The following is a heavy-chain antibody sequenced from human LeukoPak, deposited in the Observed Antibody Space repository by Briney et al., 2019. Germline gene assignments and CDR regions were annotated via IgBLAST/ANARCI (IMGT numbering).Heavy chain of an antibody. CDR2: IYYSGST. J-gene: IGHJ6*03. V-gene: IGHV4-59*01. CDR3: AKDLSIEYSSSSEGYYYYMDV. CDR1: GGSISSYY. D-gene: IGHD6-6*01. Sequence: PSETLSLTCTVSGGSISSYYWSWIRQPPGKGLEWIGYIYYSGSTNYNPSLKSRVTISVDTSKNQFSLKLSSVIAADTAVYYCAKDLSIEYSSSSEGYYYYMDVWGKGTTVTVSS.